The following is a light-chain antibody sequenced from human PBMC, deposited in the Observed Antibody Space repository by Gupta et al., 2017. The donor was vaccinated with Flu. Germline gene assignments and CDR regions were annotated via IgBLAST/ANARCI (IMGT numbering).Light chain of an antibody. CDR1: QSVSSN. CDR2: GAS. CDR3: QQYKNWPSIT. Sequence: EIVMTQSPATLSVSPGERATLSCRASQSVSSNLAWYQQKPGQAPRLLIYGASTRDTGIPARFSGSGSGTEFTLTISSRQSEDFAVYYCQQYKNWPSITFGQGTRLEIK. V-gene: IGKV3D-15*01. J-gene: IGKJ5*01.